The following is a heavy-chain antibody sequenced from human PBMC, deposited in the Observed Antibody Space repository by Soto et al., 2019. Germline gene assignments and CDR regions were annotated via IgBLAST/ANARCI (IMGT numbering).Heavy chain of an antibody. CDR1: GGSITNYY. V-gene: IGHV4-59*08. CDR3: ARHGFGPLHGLVDV. D-gene: IGHD3-10*01. Sequence: QVQLQESGPGLVKPSETLSLTCTVSGGSITNYYCSWFRQPPGKGLEWIGYIQYNGYSAYNLSLKRRVTMSMDTSKTRFSLVVEAVTATDTAVYYCARHGFGPLHGLVDVWGQGTTVIVSS. J-gene: IGHJ6*02. CDR2: IQYNGYS.